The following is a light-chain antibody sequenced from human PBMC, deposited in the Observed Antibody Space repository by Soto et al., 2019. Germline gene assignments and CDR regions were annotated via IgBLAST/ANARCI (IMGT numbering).Light chain of an antibody. Sequence: QSALTQPASVSGSPGQSITLSCTGTSSDIGGYDYVSWYQRHPGKAPKLIIYDVNNRPSGVSNRVSGYKSGNTASLTISGLQAEDEADYYFTSYASGSSHVVFGGGTNLTVL. J-gene: IGLJ2*01. CDR1: SSDIGGYDY. V-gene: IGLV2-14*01. CDR3: TSYASGSSHVV. CDR2: DVN.